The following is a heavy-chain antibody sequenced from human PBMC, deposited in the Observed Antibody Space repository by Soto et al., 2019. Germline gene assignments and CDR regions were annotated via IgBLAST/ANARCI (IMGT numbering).Heavy chain of an antibody. CDR3: ARADYGAHNWFDP. CDR2: INVYNGNT. CDR1: GYAFNVYG. V-gene: IGHV1-18*03. J-gene: IGHJ5*02. D-gene: IGHD4-17*01. Sequence: HLVQSGAEVKKPGASVRISCKASGYAFNVYGVAWVRQAPGQGLEWMGWINVYNGNTNYAQRVQGRVTLTTDTSTNTAYMALRNLRSDDMGIYYFARADYGAHNWFDPWGQGTLVTVSS.